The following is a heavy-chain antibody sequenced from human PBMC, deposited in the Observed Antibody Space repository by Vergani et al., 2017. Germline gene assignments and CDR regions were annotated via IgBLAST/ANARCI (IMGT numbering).Heavy chain of an antibody. V-gene: IGHV6-1*01. CDR1: GDSVSSKSAA. CDR2: TYFKSRWYN. CDR3: VRGFFFLGMYV. Sequence: QVQLQQSGPGLVKPSQTLSLTCAISGDSVSSKSAAWTWIRQSPSRGLEWLGRTYFKSRWYNEYAISVKSRIPINPDTSKNQFSMQLNSVTPEDTAIYYCVRGFFFLGMYVWGQGTAVTVSS. J-gene: IGHJ6*02. D-gene: IGHD6-25*01.